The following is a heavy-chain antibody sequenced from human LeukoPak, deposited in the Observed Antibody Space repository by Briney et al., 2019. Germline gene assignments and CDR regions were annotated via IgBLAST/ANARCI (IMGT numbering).Heavy chain of an antibody. V-gene: IGHV5-51*01. CDR1: GYSFTSYW. Sequence: GESLKISCKGSGYSFTSYWIGWVRQMPGKGLEWMGIIYPGDSDTRYSPSFQGQVTISADKSISTAYLQWSSLKASDTAMYYCARHRYYGSGSYQNFDYWGQGTLVTVSS. D-gene: IGHD3-10*01. J-gene: IGHJ4*02. CDR2: IYPGDSDT. CDR3: ARHRYYGSGSYQNFDY.